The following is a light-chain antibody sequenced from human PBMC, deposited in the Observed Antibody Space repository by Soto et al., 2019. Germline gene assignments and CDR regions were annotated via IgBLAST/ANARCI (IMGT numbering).Light chain of an antibody. V-gene: IGLV2-8*01. CDR1: SSDVGAYNY. CDR3: SSYAGSNNFFYV. CDR2: EVS. Sequence: QSVLTQPPSAYGSPGQSVTISCTGTSSDVGAYNYVSWYQQHPGKAPKLMIYEVSKRPSGVPDRFSGSKSGNTASLTVSGLQAEDEADYYCSSYAGSNNFFYVLGTGTKVTVL. J-gene: IGLJ1*01.